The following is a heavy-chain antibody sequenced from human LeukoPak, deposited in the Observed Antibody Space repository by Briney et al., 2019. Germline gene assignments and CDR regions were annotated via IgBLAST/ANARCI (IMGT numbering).Heavy chain of an antibody. CDR2: IIPIFGTA. CDR1: RGTFSSYA. CDR3: ARGPDYSNYGVHYYYYMDV. D-gene: IGHD4-11*01. J-gene: IGHJ6*03. Sequence: ASVKVSCKASRGTFSSYAISWVRQAPGQGLEWMGGIIPIFGTANYAQKFQGRVTITADESTSTAYMELSSLRSEDTAVYYCARGPDYSNYGVHYYYYMDVWGKGTTVTVSS. V-gene: IGHV1-69*13.